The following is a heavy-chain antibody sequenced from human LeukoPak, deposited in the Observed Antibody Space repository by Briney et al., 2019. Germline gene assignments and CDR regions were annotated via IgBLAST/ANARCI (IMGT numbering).Heavy chain of an antibody. V-gene: IGHV1-8*02. CDR2: MNPNSGNT. D-gene: IGHD3-10*01. Sequence: ASVKVSCKASGYTFTSYYMHWVRQAPGQGLEWMGWMNPNSGNTGYAQKFQGRVTMTRNTSISTAYMELSSLRSEDTAVYYCARAVRAYGSGSYGPWGQGTLVTVSS. CDR3: ARAVRAYGSGSYGP. J-gene: IGHJ5*02. CDR1: GYTFTSYY.